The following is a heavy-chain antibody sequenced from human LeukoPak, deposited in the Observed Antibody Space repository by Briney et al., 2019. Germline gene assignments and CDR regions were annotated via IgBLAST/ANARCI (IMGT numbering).Heavy chain of an antibody. D-gene: IGHD6-13*01. J-gene: IGHJ4*02. CDR1: GFTFSNYG. V-gene: IGHV3-33*01. CDR3: ARGGPYSSSWYYFDY. Sequence: GRSLRLSCAASGFTFSNYGIHWVRQAPGKGMEWAAVIRYDGSNKYYADAVKGRFTISRDNSDNTLYLQMSSLRAEDTAMYYCARGGPYSSSWYYFDYWGQGTLVTVSS. CDR2: IRYDGSNK.